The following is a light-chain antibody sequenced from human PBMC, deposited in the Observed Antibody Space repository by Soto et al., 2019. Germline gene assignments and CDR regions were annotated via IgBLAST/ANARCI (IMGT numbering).Light chain of an antibody. V-gene: IGLV2-14*01. CDR1: SSDVGGYNY. CDR2: EVS. J-gene: IGLJ1*01. CDR3: SSYTSSSTYV. Sequence: QSVLTQPASVSGSPGQSITISCTGTSSDVGGYNYVSWYQQLPAKAPKLMIYEVSNRPSGVSNRFSGSKSGNTASLTISGLQAEDEADYYCSSYTSSSTYVFGTGTKLTVL.